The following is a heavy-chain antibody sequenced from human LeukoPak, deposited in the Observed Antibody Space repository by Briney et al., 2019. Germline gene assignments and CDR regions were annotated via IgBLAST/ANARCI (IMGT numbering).Heavy chain of an antibody. CDR2: INHSGST. J-gene: IGHJ4*02. D-gene: IGHD5-18*01. V-gene: IGHV4-34*01. CDR1: GGSFSGYY. CDR3: ARIQLWLRGADY. Sequence: SETLSLTCAVYGGSFSGYYWSWIRQPPGKGLEWIGEINHSGSTNYNPSLKSRVTISVDTSKNQFSLKLSSVTAADTAVYYCARIQLWLRGADYWGQGTLVTVSS.